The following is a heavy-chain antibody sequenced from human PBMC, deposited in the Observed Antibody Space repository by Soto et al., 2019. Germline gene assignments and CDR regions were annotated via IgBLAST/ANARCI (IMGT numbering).Heavy chain of an antibody. V-gene: IGHV4-59*01. Sequence: SETLSLTCTVSGGSISSNYWTWIRQPPGKGLEWIGYVYNSGSTNYNPSLKSRVTISEDTSKSQFSLRVNSMTAADTAVYYCARYRREAVAGYTLDNWGQGILVTVSS. J-gene: IGHJ4*02. CDR1: GGSISSNY. D-gene: IGHD6-13*01. CDR2: VYNSGST. CDR3: ARYRREAVAGYTLDN.